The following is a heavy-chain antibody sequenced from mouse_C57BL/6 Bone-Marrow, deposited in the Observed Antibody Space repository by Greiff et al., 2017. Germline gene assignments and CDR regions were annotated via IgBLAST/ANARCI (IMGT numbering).Heavy chain of an antibody. CDR1: GSLFSSIA. J-gene: IGHJ4*01. Sequence: EVMLVESGGGLVKPGGSLKLSCAASGSLFSSIAMSWVRRIPEKRLEWVATISDGGSYTYYPDNVKGRFTISRDNAKNNLYLQMSHLKSEDTAMYYCARGTTVVDYYAMDYWGQGTSVTVSS. CDR3: ARGTTVVDYYAMDY. D-gene: IGHD1-1*01. V-gene: IGHV5-4*03. CDR2: ISDGGSYT.